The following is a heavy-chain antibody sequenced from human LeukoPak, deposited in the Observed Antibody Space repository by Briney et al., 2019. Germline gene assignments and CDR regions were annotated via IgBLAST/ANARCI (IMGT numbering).Heavy chain of an antibody. CDR3: ARGSLWFGELFRHYYYYYGMDV. CDR2: INHSGST. J-gene: IGHJ6*02. CDR1: GGSFSGYY. Sequence: SETLSLTCAVYGGSFSGYYWSWIRQPPGKGPEWIGEINHSGSTNYNPSLKSRVTISVDTSKNQFSLKLSSVTAADTAVYYCARGSLWFGELFRHYYYYYGMDVWGQGTTVTVSS. V-gene: IGHV4-34*01. D-gene: IGHD3-10*01.